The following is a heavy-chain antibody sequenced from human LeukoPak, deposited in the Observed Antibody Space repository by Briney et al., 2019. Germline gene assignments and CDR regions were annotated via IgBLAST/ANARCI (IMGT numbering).Heavy chain of an antibody. V-gene: IGHV3-30*18. CDR2: ISYDGSNK. D-gene: IGHD2-2*01. CDR1: GFTFSRFG. Sequence: GGSLRLSCTPSGFTFSRFGFHWVRQAPGEGLEWVAQISYDGSNKYYSASVRGRFTVSRDNSKSTLYLQMNSLTTEDTAVYHCAKEYHRVHDAFDTWGHGTMVTVSS. J-gene: IGHJ3*02. CDR3: AKEYHRVHDAFDT.